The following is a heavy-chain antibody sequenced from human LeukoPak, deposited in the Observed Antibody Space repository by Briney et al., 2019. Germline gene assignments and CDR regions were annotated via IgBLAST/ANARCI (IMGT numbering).Heavy chain of an antibody. J-gene: IGHJ4*02. CDR3: ARVPRSSGTYWLDPYYFDY. D-gene: IGHD1-26*01. CDR2: ISYSGST. CDR1: SASISNYY. V-gene: IGHV4-59*01. Sequence: SETLSLTCTVSSASISNYYWSWIRLPPGKGLEWIGYISYSGSTNYNPSLKSRVTISIDTSTKQFFLRLSSVTAADTAVYYCARVPRSSGTYWLDPYYFDYWGQGTLVTVSS.